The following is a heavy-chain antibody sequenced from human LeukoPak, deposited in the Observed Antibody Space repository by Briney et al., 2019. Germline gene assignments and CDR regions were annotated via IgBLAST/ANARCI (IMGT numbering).Heavy chain of an antibody. Sequence: PSETLSLTCAVYGGSFSGYYWTWIRQPPGKGLEWIGEITHSGSTNYNPSLKSRVTISVDTSKNQFSLKLSSVTAADTAVYYCARHPDDYDRTTNPRGLIDYWGQGTLVTVSS. CDR3: ARHPDDYDRTTNPRGLIDY. J-gene: IGHJ4*02. CDR2: ITHSGST. CDR1: GGSFSGYY. V-gene: IGHV4-34*01. D-gene: IGHD3-22*01.